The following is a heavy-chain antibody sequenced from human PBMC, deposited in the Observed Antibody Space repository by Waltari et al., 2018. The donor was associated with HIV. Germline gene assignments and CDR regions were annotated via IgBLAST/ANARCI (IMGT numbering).Heavy chain of an antibody. Sequence: QAQLVLSGAEVTNRGASVKVSCKASGYTFTSYGISWVRLAPGQGLEWMGWISAYNGNTNYAQKLQGRVTMTTDTSTSTAYMELRSLRSDDTAVYYCARDGDSYGSTGYFDYWGQGTLVTVSS. CDR2: ISAYNGNT. J-gene: IGHJ4*02. D-gene: IGHD5-18*01. CDR1: GYTFTSYG. V-gene: IGHV1-18*01. CDR3: ARDGDSYGSTGYFDY.